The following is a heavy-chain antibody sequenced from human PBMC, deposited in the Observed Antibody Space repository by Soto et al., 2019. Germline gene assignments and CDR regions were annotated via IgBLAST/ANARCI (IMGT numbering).Heavy chain of an antibody. D-gene: IGHD3-22*01. CDR2: ISSSSSYI. CDR3: ARDLEYYYDSSGSPPGY. J-gene: IGHJ4*02. Sequence: GGSLRLSCAASGSTFSSYSMNWVRQAPGKGLEWVSSISSSSSYIYYADSVKGRFTISRDNAKNSLYLQMNSLRAEDTAVYYCARDLEYYYDSSGSPPGYWGQGTLVTVSS. V-gene: IGHV3-21*01. CDR1: GSTFSSYS.